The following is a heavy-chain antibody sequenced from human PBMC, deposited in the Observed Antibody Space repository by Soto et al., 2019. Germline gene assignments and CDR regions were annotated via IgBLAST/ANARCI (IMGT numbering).Heavy chain of an antibody. Sequence: SETLSLTCTVSGGSISSSNYYWGWIRQPPGKGLEWIGSIYYSGSTYYNPSLKSRVTMTEDTSTSTVYMELNSLTSDDTAVYYCARDQSWHDLVWWFDPWGQGTLVTVSS. D-gene: IGHD1-1*01. J-gene: IGHJ5*02. V-gene: IGHV4-39*02. CDR2: IYYSGST. CDR1: GGSISSSNYY. CDR3: ARDQSWHDLVWWFDP.